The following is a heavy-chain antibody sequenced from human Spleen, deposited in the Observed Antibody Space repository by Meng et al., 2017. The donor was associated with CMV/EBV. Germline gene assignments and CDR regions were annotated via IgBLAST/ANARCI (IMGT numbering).Heavy chain of an antibody. D-gene: IGHD3-22*01. J-gene: IGHJ5*02. CDR1: GGTFNNYA. CDR2: IIPILGIA. CDR3: AREEVVIRVTTWFDP. V-gene: IGHV1-69*04. Sequence: SGGTFNNYASTGVRQAPGQGLEWMGRIIPILGIANYAQKFQGRVTITADKSTSTAYMELSSLRSEDTAVYYCAREEVVIRVTTWFDPWGQGTLVTVSS.